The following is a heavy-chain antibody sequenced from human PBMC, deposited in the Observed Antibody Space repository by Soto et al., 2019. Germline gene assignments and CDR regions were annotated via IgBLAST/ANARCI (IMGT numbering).Heavy chain of an antibody. CDR3: ARDDVATRGRTSFDY. CDR1: GGSISSYY. V-gene: IGHV4-59*01. D-gene: IGHD6-6*01. J-gene: IGHJ4*02. CDR2: IYYSGST. Sequence: SETLSLTCTVSGGSISSYYWSWIRQPPGKGLEWIGYIYYSGSTNYNPSLKSRVTISVDTSKNQFSLKLSSVTAADTAVYYCARDDVATRGRTSFDYWGQGTLVTVSS.